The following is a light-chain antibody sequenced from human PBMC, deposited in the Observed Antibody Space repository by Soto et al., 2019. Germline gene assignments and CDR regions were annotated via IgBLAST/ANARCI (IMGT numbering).Light chain of an antibody. CDR1: QSISSW. J-gene: IGKJ1*01. CDR2: DAF. V-gene: IGKV1-5*01. CDR3: QQYNTYPDT. Sequence: DIQMTQSPSTLSASVGDRVTITCRASQSISSWLAWYQQNPGKAPKLLIYDAFGLESGVPPRFSGSGSGTEFTLTISSLQPDDFATYYCQQYNTYPDTFGQGTKVDIK.